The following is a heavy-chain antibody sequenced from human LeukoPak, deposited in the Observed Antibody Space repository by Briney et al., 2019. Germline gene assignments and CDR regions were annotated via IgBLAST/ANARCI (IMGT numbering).Heavy chain of an antibody. V-gene: IGHV3-53*01. D-gene: IGHD4-17*01. CDR3: ARATTTRTRFDY. CDR2: IYSGGST. Sequence: GESLRLSCAASGFTVSSNYMSWVRQAPGKGLEWVSVIYSGGSTYYADSVKGRFTISRDNSKNTLYLQMNSLRDEDTAVYFCARATTTRTRFDYWGQGTLVTVSS. CDR1: GFTVSSNY. J-gene: IGHJ4*02.